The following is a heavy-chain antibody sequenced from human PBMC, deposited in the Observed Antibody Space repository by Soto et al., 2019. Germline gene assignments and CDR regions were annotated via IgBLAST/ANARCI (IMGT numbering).Heavy chain of an antibody. CDR2: IYYSGST. D-gene: IGHD6-19*01. CDR1: GGSISSSSYY. Sequence: PSETLSLTCTVSGGSISSSSYYWGWIGQPPGKGLEWIGRIYYSGSTYYNPSLKRRVTISVDTSKNQVSLKLSSGTAADTAVYYCARWYSSGWYPGYYYGMDVWGQGPTVTVSS. CDR3: ARWYSSGWYPGYYYGMDV. V-gene: IGHV4-39*01. J-gene: IGHJ6*02.